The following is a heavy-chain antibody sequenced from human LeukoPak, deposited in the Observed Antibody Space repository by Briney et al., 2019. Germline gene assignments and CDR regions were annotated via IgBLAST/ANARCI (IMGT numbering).Heavy chain of an antibody. D-gene: IGHD6-13*01. J-gene: IGHJ4*02. CDR3: AKAVAAAGTLDY. CDR1: GFTFSSYG. CDR2: IRYDGSNK. V-gene: IGHV3-30*02. Sequence: GGSLRLSCAAPGFTFSSYGMHWVRQAPGKGLEWVAFIRYDGSNKYYADSVKGRFTISRDNSKNTLYLQMNSLRAEDTAVYYCAKAVAAAGTLDYWGQGTLVTVSS.